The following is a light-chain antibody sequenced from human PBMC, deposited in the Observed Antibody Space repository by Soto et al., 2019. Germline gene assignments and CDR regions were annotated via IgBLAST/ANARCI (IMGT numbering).Light chain of an antibody. J-gene: IGKJ1*01. CDR3: QQYNNWPRT. V-gene: IGKV3-15*01. CDR1: QSVSSN. Sequence: EIVMTQSPATLSVSPGERATPSCRASQSVSSNLAWYQQKPGQAPRFLIYGASTRATGIPARFSGSGSGTEFTLTISSLQSEDFAVYYCQQYNNWPRTFGQGTKVEIK. CDR2: GAS.